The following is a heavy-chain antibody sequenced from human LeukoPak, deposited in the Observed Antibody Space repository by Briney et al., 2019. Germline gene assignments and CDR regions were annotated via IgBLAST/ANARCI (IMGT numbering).Heavy chain of an antibody. CDR1: GGSISSGDYY. V-gene: IGHV4-30-4*01. CDR3: ARGMSTVTRPNSNWFDP. CDR2: IYYSGST. J-gene: IGHJ5*02. D-gene: IGHD4-17*01. Sequence: SETLSLTCTVSGGSISSGDYYWSWIRQPPGKGLEWIGYIYYSGSTYYNPSLKSRVTISVDTSKNQFSLKLSSVTAADTAVYYCARGMSTVTRPNSNWFDPWGQGTLVTVSS.